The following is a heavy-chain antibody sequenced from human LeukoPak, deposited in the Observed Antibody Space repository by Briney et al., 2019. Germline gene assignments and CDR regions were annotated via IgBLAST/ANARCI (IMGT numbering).Heavy chain of an antibody. D-gene: IGHD3-3*01. J-gene: IGHJ6*03. CDR1: GFTFSDYY. CDR2: ISSSGSTI. Sequence: GGSLRLSCAASGFTFSDYYMSWIRQAPGKGLEWVSYISSSGSTIYYADSVKGRFTISRDNAKNSLYLQMNSLRAEDTAVYYCARAKGHNYDFWSGYYAYYYYYYMDVWGKGTTVTVSS. V-gene: IGHV3-11*01. CDR3: ARAKGHNYDFWSGYYAYYYYYYMDV.